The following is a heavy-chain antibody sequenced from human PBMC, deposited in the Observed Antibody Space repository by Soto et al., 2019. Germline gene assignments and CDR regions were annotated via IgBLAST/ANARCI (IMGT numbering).Heavy chain of an antibody. V-gene: IGHV3-73*01. CDR1: GFTFSGAA. Sequence: EVQLVESGGDLVQPGGSLKLSCAASGFTFSGAAMHWVRQASGKGLEWVGRVRTKGNNYATQDAASVKGRFTISRDDSKNTAYLQMNSLKTEDTAVYYCTRQAPVAVAENDAFDIWGQGTMVTVSS. J-gene: IGHJ3*02. CDR3: TRQAPVAVAENDAFDI. D-gene: IGHD2-15*01. CDR2: VRTKGNNYAT.